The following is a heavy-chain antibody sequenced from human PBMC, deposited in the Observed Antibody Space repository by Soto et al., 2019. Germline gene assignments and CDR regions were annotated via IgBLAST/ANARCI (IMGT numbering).Heavy chain of an antibody. CDR2: ISGGGGNT. J-gene: IGHJ4*02. V-gene: IGHV3-23*01. D-gene: IGHD6-19*01. CDR3: AKETYGSGWTLDS. CDR1: GFAFSDYS. Sequence: DVQLLESGGGVVQSGGSLRLSCSASGFAFSDYSMHWVRQAPGKGPEWVSAISGGGGNTYYAGSVNGSFTISRDNSRNTLYLQMHSLRDDDTALYYCAKETYGSGWTLDSWGQGTRATVSS.